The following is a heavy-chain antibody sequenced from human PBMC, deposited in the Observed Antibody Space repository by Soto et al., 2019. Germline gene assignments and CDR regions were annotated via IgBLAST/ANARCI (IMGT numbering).Heavy chain of an antibody. CDR3: AKGPGPVVVSTTDWFDP. J-gene: IGHJ5*02. CDR1: GFTFSSYA. CDR2: ISGSGGST. D-gene: IGHD3-22*01. Sequence: GGSLRLSCAASGFTFSSYAMSWVRQAPGKGLEWVSAISGSGGSTYYADSVKGRFTISRDNSKNTLYLQMNSLRAEDTAVYYGAKGPGPVVVSTTDWFDPWGQGTLVTVSS. V-gene: IGHV3-23*01.